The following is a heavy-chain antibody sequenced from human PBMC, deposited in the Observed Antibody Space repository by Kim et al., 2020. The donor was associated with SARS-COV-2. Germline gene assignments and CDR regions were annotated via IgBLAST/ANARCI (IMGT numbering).Heavy chain of an antibody. J-gene: IGHJ6*02. Sequence: GGSLRLSCAASGFTFSNAWMSWVRQAPGKGLEWVGRIKSKTDGGTTDYAAPVKGRFTISRDDSKNTLYLQMNSLKTEDTAVYYCTTEYCSGGSCYSNYYYYGMDVWGQGTTVTVSS. CDR1: GFTFSNAW. CDR3: TTEYCSGGSCYSNYYYYGMDV. V-gene: IGHV3-15*01. CDR2: IKSKTDGGTT. D-gene: IGHD2-15*01.